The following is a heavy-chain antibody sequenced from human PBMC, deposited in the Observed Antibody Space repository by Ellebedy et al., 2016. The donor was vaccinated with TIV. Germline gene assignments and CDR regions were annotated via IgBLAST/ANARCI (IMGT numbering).Heavy chain of an antibody. J-gene: IGHJ4*02. Sequence: GESLKISCKGSGYSFTTYWITWVRQMPGKGLEWMGRIDPSDSYTNYSPSFQGHVTISADKSINTAHLQWSSLKASDTAIYYCAGHMNTAMTNDYWGQGTLVTVSS. CDR3: AGHMNTAMTNDY. CDR2: IDPSDSYT. D-gene: IGHD5-18*01. V-gene: IGHV5-10-1*01. CDR1: GYSFTTYW.